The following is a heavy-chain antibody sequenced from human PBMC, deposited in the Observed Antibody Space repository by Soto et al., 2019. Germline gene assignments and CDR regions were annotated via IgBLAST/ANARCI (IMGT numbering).Heavy chain of an antibody. CDR2: ILYDGSNK. D-gene: IGHD2-15*01. Sequence: GGSLRLSCAASGFTFSSYGMHWVRQAPGKGLEWVAVILYDGSNKYYADSVKGRFTISRDNSKNTLYLQMNSLRAEDTAVYYCAKDRGSTNYGMDVWGQGTTVTVSS. CDR3: AKDRGSTNYGMDV. V-gene: IGHV3-30*18. J-gene: IGHJ6*02. CDR1: GFTFSSYG.